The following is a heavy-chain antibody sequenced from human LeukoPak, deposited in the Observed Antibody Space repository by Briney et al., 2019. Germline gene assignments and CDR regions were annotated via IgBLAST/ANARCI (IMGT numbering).Heavy chain of an antibody. CDR3: AREGGYYDSSGYHHSGAFDI. CDR2: ISYDGSNK. CDR1: EFTFSTYL. Sequence: GGSLRLSCAVPEFTFSTYLMHWVRQAPGKGLEWVAIISYDGSNKYSADSVKGRFTISRDISKNTLYLQMNGLRAEDTAVYYCAREGGYYDSSGYHHSGAFDIWGQGTMVTVSS. D-gene: IGHD3-22*01. J-gene: IGHJ3*02. V-gene: IGHV3-30*04.